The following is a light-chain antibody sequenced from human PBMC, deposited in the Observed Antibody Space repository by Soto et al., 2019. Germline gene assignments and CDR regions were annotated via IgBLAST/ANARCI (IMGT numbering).Light chain of an antibody. Sequence: DIVLTQSPDPLSMSPGERATLSCKASQTVGTNLAWYQQKPGQAPRLLIYGASPRASGIPARFSGSGSGTECALTISSLQSEDVAVYYCQQYNNWPITFGQGTRLEIK. V-gene: IGKV3-15*01. CDR3: QQYNNWPIT. CDR2: GAS. J-gene: IGKJ5*01. CDR1: QTVGTN.